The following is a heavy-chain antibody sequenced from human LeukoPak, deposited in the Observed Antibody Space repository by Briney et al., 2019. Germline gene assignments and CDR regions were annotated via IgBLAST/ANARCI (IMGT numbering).Heavy chain of an antibody. CDR3: AKEAGSYYYDSSGCFDY. D-gene: IGHD3-22*01. V-gene: IGHV3-23*01. CDR2: ISGSGGST. CDR1: GFTFSSYA. Sequence: GGSLRLSCAASGFTFSSYAMSWVRQAPGKGLEWVSAISGSGGSTYYADSVKGRFTISRDNSKNTLYLQMNSLRAEDTAVYHCAKEAGSYYYDSSGCFDYWGQGTLVTVSS. J-gene: IGHJ4*02.